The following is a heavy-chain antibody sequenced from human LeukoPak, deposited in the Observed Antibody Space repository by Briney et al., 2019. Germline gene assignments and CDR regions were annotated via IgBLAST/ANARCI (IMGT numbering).Heavy chain of an antibody. Sequence: PGGSLRLSCAASGFTFSDYYMSWIRQAPGKGLEWVSYISSSGSTTYYADSVKGPFTISRDNAKNSLYLQMNSLRAEDTAVYYCARDYYDSSGYYYFDYWGQGTLVTVSS. D-gene: IGHD3-22*01. CDR3: ARDYYDSSGYYYFDY. CDR1: GFTFSDYY. V-gene: IGHV3-11*01. CDR2: ISSSGSTT. J-gene: IGHJ4*02.